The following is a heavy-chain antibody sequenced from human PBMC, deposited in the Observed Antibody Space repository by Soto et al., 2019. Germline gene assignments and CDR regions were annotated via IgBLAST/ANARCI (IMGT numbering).Heavy chain of an antibody. CDR2: IRSKANNYAT. Sequence: EMQLVESGGGSVQPGGSLKLSCAASGFTFSGSVVYWVRQASGKGLEWVGRIRSKANNYATDYTASVKGRFAISRDDAQNTAXLXXXXXXXXXXXXYYCTSGSGFAYWGQGTLVTVSS. V-gene: IGHV3-73*02. D-gene: IGHD3-10*01. J-gene: IGHJ4*02. CDR3: TSGSGFAY. CDR1: GFTFSGSV.